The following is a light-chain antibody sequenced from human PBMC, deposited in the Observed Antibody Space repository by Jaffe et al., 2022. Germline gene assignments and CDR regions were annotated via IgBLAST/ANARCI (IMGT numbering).Light chain of an antibody. J-gene: IGLJ3*02. Sequence: QSALTQPASVSGSPGQSITISCTGTSSDVGGYNYVSWYQQHPGKAPKLMIYDVSNRPSGVSNRFSGSKSGNTASLTISGLQAEDEADYYCSSYTSSSILWVFGGGTKLTVL. CDR3: SSYTSSSILWV. V-gene: IGLV2-14*03. CDR1: SSDVGGYNY. CDR2: DVS.